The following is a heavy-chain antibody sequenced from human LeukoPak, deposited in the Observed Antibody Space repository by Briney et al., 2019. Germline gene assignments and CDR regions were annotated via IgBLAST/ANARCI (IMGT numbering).Heavy chain of an antibody. CDR1: GFTFSSYA. CDR2: ISYDGSNK. J-gene: IGHJ4*02. D-gene: IGHD6-19*01. V-gene: IGHV3-30*04. CDR3: ARDKWAVAGTGRNFLDY. Sequence: GGSLRLSCAASGFTFSSYAMHWVRQAPGKGLEWVALISYDGSNKYYADSVKGRFTISRDNSQNTLYLQMNSLRTEDTTVYYCARDKWAVAGTGRNFLDYWGQGTLVTVSS.